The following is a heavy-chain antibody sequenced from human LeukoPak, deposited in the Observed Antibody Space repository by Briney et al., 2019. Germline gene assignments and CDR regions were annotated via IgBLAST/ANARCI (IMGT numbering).Heavy chain of an antibody. CDR2: ISDDGINK. J-gene: IGHJ1*01. V-gene: IGHV3-30-3*01. Sequence: GGSLRLSCAASGFTFSSHAMFRVRQAPGKGLEWVAVISDDGINKYYADSVKGRFTISRDNSKNTLNLQMNSLRAEDTAVYYCARDGSGYNHGRAHLQHWGQGTLVTVSS. CDR1: GFTFSSHA. CDR3: ARDGSGYNHGRAHLQH. D-gene: IGHD5-18*01.